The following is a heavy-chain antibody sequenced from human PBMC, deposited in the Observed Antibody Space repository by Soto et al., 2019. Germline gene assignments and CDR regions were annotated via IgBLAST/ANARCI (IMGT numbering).Heavy chain of an antibody. D-gene: IGHD5-12*01. CDR2: IGAGSDGI. CDR1: GFTFSISP. J-gene: IGHJ4*02. Sequence: ESLSLSCAACGFTFSISPVAWIRQTPGKGLEWVSVIGAGSDGIQYVDSVKGRFSISRDNSKNTLYLHMNSLRAEDTAIYYCAKYSTSGPSRFFDLWGQGTLVTGSS. V-gene: IGHV3-23*01. CDR3: AKYSTSGPSRFFDL.